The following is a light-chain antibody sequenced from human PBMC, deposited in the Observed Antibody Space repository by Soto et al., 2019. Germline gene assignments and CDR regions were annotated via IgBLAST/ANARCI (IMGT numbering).Light chain of an antibody. Sequence: QSVLTQPASVSGSPGQSITISFTGTSSDVGGYDYVSWYQQNPGKAPKLMIYEVSNRPSGVSKRFSGSKSGNTASLTISGLQAEDEGDYYCMSYTGSSGRIFGTGTKV. V-gene: IGLV2-14*01. CDR2: EVS. CDR3: MSYTGSSGRI. CDR1: SSDVGGYDY. J-gene: IGLJ1*01.